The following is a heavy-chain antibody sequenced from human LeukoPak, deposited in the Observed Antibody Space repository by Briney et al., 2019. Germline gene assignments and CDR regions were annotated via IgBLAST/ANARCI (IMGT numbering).Heavy chain of an antibody. J-gene: IGHJ4*02. CDR1: GFTFSSYA. V-gene: IGHV3-23*01. CDR2: ISGSGGST. Sequence: GGALRLSCAASGFTFSSYAMSWVRQAPGKGLEWVSAISGSGGSTYYADSVKGRFTISRDNSKNTLYLQMNSLRAEDTAVYYCAKDWLAFGGVIAPDYWGQGTLVTVSS. D-gene: IGHD3-16*02. CDR3: AKDWLAFGGVIAPDY.